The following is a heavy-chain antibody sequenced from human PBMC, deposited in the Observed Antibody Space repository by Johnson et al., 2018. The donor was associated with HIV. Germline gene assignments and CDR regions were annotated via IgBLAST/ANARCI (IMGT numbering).Heavy chain of an antibody. CDR1: GFTFSSYG. J-gene: IGHJ3*02. Sequence: QVQLVESGGGVVQPGRSLRLSCAASGFTFSSYGMHWVRQAPGKGLQWVAVIWYDGNNKYYEDSVKGRLSISRYNSKNTLYLQMNSLGSEDTAVYYCAKSPAKDHGGNSGAFDIWGQGTMVTVSS. D-gene: IGHD4-23*01. CDR2: IWYDGNNK. V-gene: IGHV3-33*06. CDR3: AKSPAKDHGGNSGAFDI.